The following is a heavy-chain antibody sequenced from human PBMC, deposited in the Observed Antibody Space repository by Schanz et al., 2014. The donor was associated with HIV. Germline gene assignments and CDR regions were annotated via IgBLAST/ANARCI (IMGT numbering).Heavy chain of an antibody. CDR3: ARRSSDGGYYDN. V-gene: IGHV3-74*02. Sequence: VQVVESGGGLVQPGGSLTLSCAASGFSFSDYWMHWVRQVPGKGLLWVSRMNNDVSSRLYADSVKGRFTISRDNAKNTLYLQMNSLRDEDTAVYYCARRSSDGGYYDNWGQGTLVTVSS. J-gene: IGHJ4*02. CDR1: GFSFSDYW. D-gene: IGHD2-15*01. CDR2: MNNDVSSR.